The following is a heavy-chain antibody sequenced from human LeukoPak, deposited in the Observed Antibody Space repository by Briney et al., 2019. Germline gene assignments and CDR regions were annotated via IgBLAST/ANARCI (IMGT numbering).Heavy chain of an antibody. CDR3: AKVRCGGDCYDYFDY. CDR2: ISASGAST. CDR1: GFTFSDYA. V-gene: IGHV3-23*01. D-gene: IGHD2-21*02. J-gene: IGHJ4*02. Sequence: GGSLRLSCSASGFTFSDYAMNWVRQAPGKGLEWVSGISASGASTFHADSVKGRFTISRDNSKNTLYLQMNSLRAEDTAVYYCAKVRCGGDCYDYFDYWGQGTLVTVSS.